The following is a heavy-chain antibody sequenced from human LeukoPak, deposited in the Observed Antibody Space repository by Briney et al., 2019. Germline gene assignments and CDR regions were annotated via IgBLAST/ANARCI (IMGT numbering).Heavy chain of an antibody. CDR1: GFTFSSYA. CDR2: MTTSGGST. D-gene: IGHD3-16*02. V-gene: IGHV3-23*01. CDR3: AKSLGVGGCTRYKGFDQ. Sequence: GGSLRLSCAASGFTFSSYAMNWVRQAPGEGLEWVSTMTTSGGSTYYADSVKGRFTFSRDNSKNTLYLQLNSLRAEDTALYYCAKSLGVGGCTRYKGFDQWGQGTLVTVSP. J-gene: IGHJ4*02.